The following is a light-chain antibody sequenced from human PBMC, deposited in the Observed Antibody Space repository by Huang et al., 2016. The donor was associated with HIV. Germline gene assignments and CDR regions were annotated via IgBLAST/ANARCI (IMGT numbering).Light chain of an antibody. CDR3: QQYNNWPKVFT. Sequence: EIVMTQSPATLSVSPGERATLSCRASQSVSSNLAWYQQNPGQAPRLLIYGASPRDNGIPARFSGSGSGTEFTLTISSLQSEDFAVYYCQQYNNWPKVFTFGPGTKVDIK. CDR2: GAS. J-gene: IGKJ3*01. CDR1: QSVSSN. V-gene: IGKV3-15*01.